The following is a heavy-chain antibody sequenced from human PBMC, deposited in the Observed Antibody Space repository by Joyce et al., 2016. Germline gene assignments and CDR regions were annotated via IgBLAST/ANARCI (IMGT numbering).Heavy chain of an antibody. CDR3: ARANDELIAGYNYYVDV. CDR1: GGSMSSSSYF. J-gene: IGHJ6*04. D-gene: IGHD5-24*01. Sequence: QLQLQESGPGLVKPSETLSLTCAVSGGSMSSSSYFWGWIRQPPGKGLEWIGSVYYTGSIQYNPSLESRVTISVDTSKNQFSLKLTSVTAADTAIYYCARANDELIAGYNYYVDVWGKGATVIVSS. CDR2: VYYTGSI. V-gene: IGHV4-39*07.